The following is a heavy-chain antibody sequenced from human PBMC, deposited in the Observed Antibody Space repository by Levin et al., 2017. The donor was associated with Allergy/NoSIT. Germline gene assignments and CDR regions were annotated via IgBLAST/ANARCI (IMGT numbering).Heavy chain of an antibody. J-gene: IGHJ4*02. V-gene: IGHV3-30*03. CDR3: ATDDDFWSGLPQAEQDY. CDR1: GFTFSSYG. D-gene: IGHD3-3*01. Sequence: TGGSLRLSCAASGFTFSSYGMHWVRQAPGKGLEWVAVISYDGSNKYYADSVKGRFTISRDNSKNTLYLQMNSLRAEDTAVYYCATDDDFWSGLPQAEQDYWGQGTLVTVSS. CDR2: ISYDGSNK.